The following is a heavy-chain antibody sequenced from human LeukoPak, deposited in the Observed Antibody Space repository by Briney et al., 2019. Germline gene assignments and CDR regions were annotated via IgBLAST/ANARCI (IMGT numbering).Heavy chain of an antibody. CDR1: GFTFSSYA. Sequence: GGSLRLSCAASGFTFSSYAMSWVRQAPGKGLEWVSGISGSGGSTYYADSVKGGFTIFRDNSKNTLYLQMNSLRAEDTAVYHCANGWSPDYWGRGTLVTVSS. V-gene: IGHV3-23*01. J-gene: IGHJ4*02. D-gene: IGHD2-15*01. CDR3: ANGWSPDY. CDR2: ISGSGGST.